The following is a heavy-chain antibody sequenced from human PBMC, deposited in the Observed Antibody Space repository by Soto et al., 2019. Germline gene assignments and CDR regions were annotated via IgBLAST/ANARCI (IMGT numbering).Heavy chain of an antibody. CDR1: GGSFSGYY. Sequence: SQTLSLTCAVYGGSFSGYYWSWIRQPPGKGLEWIGEINHSGSTNYNPSLKSRVTISVDTSKNRFSLKLSSVTAADTAVYYCARGGAYLNTYDFWSGYYYWGQGTLVTVSS. D-gene: IGHD3-3*01. V-gene: IGHV4-34*01. CDR3: ARGGAYLNTYDFWSGYYY. J-gene: IGHJ4*02. CDR2: INHSGST.